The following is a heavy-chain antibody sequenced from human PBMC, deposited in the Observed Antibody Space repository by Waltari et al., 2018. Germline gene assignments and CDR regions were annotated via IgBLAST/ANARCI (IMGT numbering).Heavy chain of an antibody. CDR2: IRGSGGSR. V-gene: IGHV3-23*01. Sequence: EVQLLESGGGLVQPGGSLRLSCAASGFTFSSYAMSWVRQAPGKGLGWVADIRGSGGSRYYADSVKGMFTNSRDNAKNTLYRQMNSLRAEDTAVYYCAKTGRWELPVDAFDIWGQGTMVTVSS. D-gene: IGHD1-26*01. CDR1: GFTFSSYA. CDR3: AKTGRWELPVDAFDI. J-gene: IGHJ3*02.